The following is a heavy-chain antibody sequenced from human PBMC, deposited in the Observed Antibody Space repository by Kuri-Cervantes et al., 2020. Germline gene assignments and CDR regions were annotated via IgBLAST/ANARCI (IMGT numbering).Heavy chain of an antibody. V-gene: IGHV1-69*04. CDR1: GGTFSSYT. CDR3: AREGLGEQWLVRGYYFDY. D-gene: IGHD6-19*01. CDR2: IIPILGIA. J-gene: IGHJ4*02. Sequence: ASVKVSCKASGGTFSSYTISWVRQAPGQGLEGMGRIIPILGIATYAQEFQGRVTITRDTSASTAYMELSSLRSEDTAVYYCAREGLGEQWLVRGYYFDYWGQGTLVTVSS.